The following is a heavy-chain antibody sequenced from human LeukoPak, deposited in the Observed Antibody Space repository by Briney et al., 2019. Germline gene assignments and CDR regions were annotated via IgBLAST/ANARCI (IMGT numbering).Heavy chain of an antibody. CDR1: GGSFSGYY. D-gene: IGHD3-10*01. J-gene: IGHJ4*02. V-gene: IGHV4-34*01. CDR3: ARGLSGAHTEN. Sequence: PSETLSLTCAVYGGSFSGYYWSWIRQPPGKGLEWIGEINHSGSTNYNPSLKSRVTISVDTSKNQFSLKLSSVTAADTAVYYCARGLSGAHTENWGQGTLVTVSS. CDR2: INHSGST.